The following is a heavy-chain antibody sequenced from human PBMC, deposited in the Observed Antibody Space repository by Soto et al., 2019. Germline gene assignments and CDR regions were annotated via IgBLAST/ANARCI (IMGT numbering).Heavy chain of an antibody. D-gene: IGHD4-4*01. V-gene: IGHV1-69*02. Sequence: QVQLVQSGAEVKKPGSSVKVSCKASGGTFSTYTITWVRHSPGQGLEWMGRIIPIIGIINYAQKFQGRVTISADKFTGTAYMELTGLRSADTAVYYCAGYPESNYNGSHASSYPLGQGTLVTVSS. J-gene: IGHJ5*02. CDR3: AGYPESNYNGSHASSYP. CDR2: IIPIIGII. CDR1: GGTFSTYT.